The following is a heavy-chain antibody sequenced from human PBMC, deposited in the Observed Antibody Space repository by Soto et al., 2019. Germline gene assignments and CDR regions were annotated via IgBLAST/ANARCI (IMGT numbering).Heavy chain of an antibody. Sequence: QVQLVESGGGVVQPGRSLRLSCAASGFTFSSYGMHWVRQAPGKGLEWVAVIRYDGSNKYYADSVKGRFTISRDNSKNTVYLQMNGLRAEDTAVYYCARGWNQFYYYYGMDVWGQGTTVTVSS. D-gene: IGHD1-1*01. CDR1: GFTFSSYG. CDR3: ARGWNQFYYYYGMDV. V-gene: IGHV3-33*01. J-gene: IGHJ6*02. CDR2: IRYDGSNK.